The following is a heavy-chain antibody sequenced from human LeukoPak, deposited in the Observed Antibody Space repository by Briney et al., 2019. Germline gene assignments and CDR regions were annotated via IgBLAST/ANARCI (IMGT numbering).Heavy chain of an antibody. J-gene: IGHJ5*02. D-gene: IGHD3-10*01. CDR2: IYPGDSDT. CDR3: ARLIWFGDHGGGFDP. CDR1: GYSFTSYW. Sequence: GESLKISCKGSGYSFTSYWIGWVRQMPGKGLEWMGIIYPGDSDTRYSPSFQGQVTISADKSISTAYLQWSSLKALDTAMYYCARLIWFGDHGGGFDPWGQGTLVTVSS. V-gene: IGHV5-51*01.